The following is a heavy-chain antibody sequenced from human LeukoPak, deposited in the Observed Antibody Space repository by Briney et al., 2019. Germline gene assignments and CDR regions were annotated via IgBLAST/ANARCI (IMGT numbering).Heavy chain of an antibody. Sequence: KPSETLSLTCTVSGGSISSYYWSWIRQPPGKGLEWIGYIYYSGSTNYNPSLKSRVTISVDTSKNQFSLKLSSVTAADTAVYYCARVGSSGYYSDYWGQGTLVIVSS. CDR1: GGSISSYY. V-gene: IGHV4-59*01. J-gene: IGHJ4*02. CDR2: IYYSGST. D-gene: IGHD3-22*01. CDR3: ARVGSSGYYSDY.